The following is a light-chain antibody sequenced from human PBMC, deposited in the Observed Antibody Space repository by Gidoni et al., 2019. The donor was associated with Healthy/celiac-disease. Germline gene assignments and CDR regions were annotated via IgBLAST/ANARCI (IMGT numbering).Light chain of an antibody. Sequence: DIQLTQSPSFLSASVGDRVTITCRASQGISSYLAWYQQKPGKAPKLLIYAESTLQSGVPSRFSCRGSGKEFTLKIRSLQPEDFATYYCQQLNSYPPTFGPGTKVDIK. CDR1: QGISSY. J-gene: IGKJ3*01. CDR3: QQLNSYPPT. CDR2: AES. V-gene: IGKV1-9*01.